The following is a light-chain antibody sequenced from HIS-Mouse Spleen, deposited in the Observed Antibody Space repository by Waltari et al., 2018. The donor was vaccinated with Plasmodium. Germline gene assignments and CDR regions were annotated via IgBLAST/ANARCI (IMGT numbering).Light chain of an antibody. Sequence: DIQMTQSPSTLSASVGDRVTITCRASQSISSWLAWYQQKPGKAPKLLIYMASSLESGVPSRFSGSGSGTEVTLTISSLQPDDFATYYCQQYNSYSWTFGQGTKVEIK. CDR1: QSISSW. V-gene: IGKV1-5*03. J-gene: IGKJ1*01. CDR2: MAS. CDR3: QQYNSYSWT.